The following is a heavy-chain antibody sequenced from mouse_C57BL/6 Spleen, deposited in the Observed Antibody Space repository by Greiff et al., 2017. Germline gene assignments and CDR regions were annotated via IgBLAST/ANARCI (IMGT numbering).Heavy chain of an antibody. CDR2: ISSGSSTI. V-gene: IGHV5-17*01. Sequence: EVMLVESGGGLVKPGGSLKLSCAASGFTFSDYGMHWVRQAPEKGLEWVAYISSGSSTIYYADTVKGRFTISRDNAKNTLFLQMTSLRSEDTAMYYCARSRTGTGYFDYWGQGTTLTVSS. J-gene: IGHJ2*01. CDR3: ARSRTGTGYFDY. D-gene: IGHD4-1*01. CDR1: GFTFSDYG.